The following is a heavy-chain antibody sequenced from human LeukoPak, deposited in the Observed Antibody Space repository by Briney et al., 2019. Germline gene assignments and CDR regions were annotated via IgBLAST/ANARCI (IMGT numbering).Heavy chain of an antibody. J-gene: IGHJ6*02. Sequence: GSLRLSCAASGFTFSSYAMSWVRQPPGKGLELIGSKYYSGNSYYNPSLKSRVSISVDTSKNQFSLKLSSVTAADTAVYYCARLYYYYGLDVWGQGITVTVSS. CDR2: KYYSGNS. V-gene: IGHV4-39*01. CDR1: GFTFSSYA. CDR3: ARLYYYYGLDV.